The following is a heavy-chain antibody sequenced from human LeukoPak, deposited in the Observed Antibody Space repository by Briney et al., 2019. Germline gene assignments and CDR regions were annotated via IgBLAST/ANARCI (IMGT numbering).Heavy chain of an antibody. Sequence: SETLSLTCTVSGGSISSGDYYWSWIRQPPGKGLEWIGYIYYSGSTYHNPSLKSRVTISVDTSKNQFSLKLSSVTAADTAVYYCVGYCSGGSCYGAFDIWGQGTMVTVSS. D-gene: IGHD2-15*01. CDR1: GGSISSGDYY. J-gene: IGHJ3*02. V-gene: IGHV4-30-4*01. CDR2: IYYSGST. CDR3: VGYCSGGSCYGAFDI.